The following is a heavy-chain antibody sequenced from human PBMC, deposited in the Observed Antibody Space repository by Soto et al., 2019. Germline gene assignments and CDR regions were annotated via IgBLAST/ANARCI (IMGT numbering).Heavy chain of an antibody. CDR2: ISSSSSYI. CDR1: GFTFSSYS. V-gene: IGHV3-21*01. Sequence: EVQLVESGGGLVKPGGSLRLSCAASGFTFSSYSMNWVRQAPGKGLEWVSSISSSSSYIYYADSVKGRFTISRDNAKNSLYLQMNSLRAEDTAVYYCARALCSGGSCYSGIWFDPWGQGTLVTVS. D-gene: IGHD2-15*01. CDR3: ARALCSGGSCYSGIWFDP. J-gene: IGHJ5*02.